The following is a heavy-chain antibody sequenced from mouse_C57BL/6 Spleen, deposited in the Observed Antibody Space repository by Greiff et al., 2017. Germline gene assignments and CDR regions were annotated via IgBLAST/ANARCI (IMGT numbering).Heavy chain of an antibody. V-gene: IGHV1-76*01. J-gene: IGHJ1*03. D-gene: IGHD1-1*01. CDR1: GYTFTDYY. Sequence: QVQLQQSGAELVRPGASVKLSCKASGYTFTDYYINWVKQRPGQGLEWIASIYPGSGNTYYNEKFKGKATLTAEKSSSTAYMQLSSLTSEDSAVYFCARGGPPSGYGSLDVWGTGTTVTVSS. CDR3: ARGGPPSGYGSLDV. CDR2: IYPGSGNT.